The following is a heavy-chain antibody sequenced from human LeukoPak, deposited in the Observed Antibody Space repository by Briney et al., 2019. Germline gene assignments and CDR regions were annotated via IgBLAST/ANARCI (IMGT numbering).Heavy chain of an antibody. V-gene: IGHV1-18*01. Sequence: ASVKVSCKASGYTFTSYGISGVRRPPAQGLEERGWISAYNGNTDYAQKPQGRVTMTTDTSTSTAYMELRSLRSDDTAVYYCARFTMVRGVIIINFDYWGQGTLVTVSS. CDR3: ARFTMVRGVIIINFDY. CDR2: ISAYNGNT. J-gene: IGHJ4*02. CDR1: GYTFTSYG. D-gene: IGHD3-10*01.